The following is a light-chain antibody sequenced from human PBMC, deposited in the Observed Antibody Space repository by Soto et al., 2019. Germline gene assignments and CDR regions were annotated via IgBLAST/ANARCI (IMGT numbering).Light chain of an antibody. CDR2: DVS. Sequence: QSALTQPRSVSGSSGQSVTISCTGTSSDIGGYNYVSWYQQHPDKAPKLMIYDVSKRPSGVPDRFSGSKSGNTASLTISGLQAEDEADYYCCSYAGNYYVFGTGTKVTVL. J-gene: IGLJ1*01. CDR1: SSDIGGYNY. V-gene: IGLV2-11*01. CDR3: CSYAGNYYV.